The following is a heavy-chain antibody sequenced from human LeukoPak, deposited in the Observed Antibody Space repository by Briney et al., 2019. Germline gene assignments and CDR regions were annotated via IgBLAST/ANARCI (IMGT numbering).Heavy chain of an antibody. V-gene: IGHV1-8*01. D-gene: IGHD3-22*01. CDR2: MNPNSGNT. CDR1: GYTFTSYD. CDR3: ARGSKDYYDSSGYYYY. Sequence: ASVTVSCKASGYTFTSYDINWVRQAPGQGLEWMGWMNPNSGNTDYAQKFQGRVTMTRNTSISTAYMELSSLRSEDTAVDYCARGSKDYYDSSGYYYYWGQGTLVTGSS. J-gene: IGHJ4*02.